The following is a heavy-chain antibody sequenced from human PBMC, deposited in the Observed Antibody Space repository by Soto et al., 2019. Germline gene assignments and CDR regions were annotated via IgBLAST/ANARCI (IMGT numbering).Heavy chain of an antibody. J-gene: IGHJ6*02. CDR1: GFTFSSYW. CDR2: INSDGSSI. V-gene: IGHV3-74*01. D-gene: IGHD3-10*01. Sequence: GGSLRLSCAASGFTFSSYWMHWVRQAPGKGLVWVSRINSDGSSISYADSVKGRFAISRDNAKNTLYLQMNSLRAEDTAVYYCVAGTRVVYYYYGMDVWGQGTTVTVS. CDR3: VAGTRVVYYYYGMDV.